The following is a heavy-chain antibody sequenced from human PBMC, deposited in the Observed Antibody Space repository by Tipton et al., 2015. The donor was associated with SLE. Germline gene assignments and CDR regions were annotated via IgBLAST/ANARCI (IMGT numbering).Heavy chain of an antibody. CDR3: ARPYDSSDYYYGAHPDF. D-gene: IGHD3-22*01. Sequence: SLRLSCAASGFTFSSYSMNWVRQAPGKGLEWLSSVSSRSSYIYYADSVQGRFTISRDDAKNSLYLQMNSLRAEDTAVYYCARPYDSSDYYYGAHPDFWGQGTLVTVSS. J-gene: IGHJ4*02. V-gene: IGHV3-21*01. CDR2: VSSRSSYI. CDR1: GFTFSSYS.